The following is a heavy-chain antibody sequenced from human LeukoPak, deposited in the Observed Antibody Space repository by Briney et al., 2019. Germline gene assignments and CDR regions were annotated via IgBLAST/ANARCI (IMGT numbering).Heavy chain of an antibody. J-gene: IGHJ3*02. V-gene: IGHV3-21*01. Sequence: PGGSLRLSCAASGFTFSDYTMNWVRQAPGKGLEWVSYISSGGTYKYYADSVKGRFTISRDNAQNSLYLQMNSLRAEDSSVYYCARPTTVTTISADAFDIWGQGTMVTVSS. D-gene: IGHD4-17*01. CDR2: ISSGGTYK. CDR1: GFTFSDYT. CDR3: ARPTTVTTISADAFDI.